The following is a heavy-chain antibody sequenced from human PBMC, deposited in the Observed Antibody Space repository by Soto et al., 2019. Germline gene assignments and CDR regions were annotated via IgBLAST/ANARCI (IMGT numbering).Heavy chain of an antibody. CDR1: GDSVSSNSAA. V-gene: IGHV6-1*01. D-gene: IGHD2-15*01. CDR3: ARARGDCSGGSCYLRGPGY. CDR2: TYYRSKWYN. Sequence: SQTLSLTCAISGDSVSSNSAAWNWIRQSPSRGLEWLGGTYYRSKWYNDYAVSVKSRITINPDTSKNQFSLQLNSVTPEDTAVYYCARARGDCSGGSCYLRGPGYWGQGTLVTVSS. J-gene: IGHJ4*02.